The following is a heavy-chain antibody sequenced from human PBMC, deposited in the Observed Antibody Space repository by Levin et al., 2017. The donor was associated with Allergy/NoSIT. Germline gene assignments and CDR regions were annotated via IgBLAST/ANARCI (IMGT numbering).Heavy chain of an antibody. CDR3: ARAGRHDYWGWFDP. CDR2: IYYRGNT. CDR1: GGSIITTDHY. J-gene: IGHJ5*02. V-gene: IGHV4-30-4*01. Sequence: SETLSLTCTISGGSIITTDHYWSWIRQPPGKGLEWIGYIYYRGNTYYNPSLKSRLSISVDTSKNQFSLNLTSVTAADTAVYYCARAGRHDYWGWFDPWGQGTLVTVSS. D-gene: IGHD4-11*01.